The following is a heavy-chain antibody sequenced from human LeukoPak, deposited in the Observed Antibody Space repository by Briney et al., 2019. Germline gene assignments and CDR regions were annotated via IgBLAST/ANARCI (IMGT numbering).Heavy chain of an antibody. CDR3: ARSGSVAYYLYYMDV. V-gene: IGHV4-59*08. CDR2: IYYSGSA. J-gene: IGHJ6*03. D-gene: IGHD6-19*01. Sequence: SETLSLTCTVSGGSIGSYYWNWIRQPPGKGLEYIGYIYYSGSANYNPSLKGRVTISVDTSKNHFSLNLSSVTAADTAVYYCARSGSVAYYLYYMDVWGKGTTVTVSS. CDR1: GGSIGSYY.